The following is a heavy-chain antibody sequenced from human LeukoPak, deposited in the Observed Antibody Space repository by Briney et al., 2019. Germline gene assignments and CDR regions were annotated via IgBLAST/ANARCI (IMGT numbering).Heavy chain of an antibody. D-gene: IGHD3-9*01. J-gene: IGHJ4*02. CDR3: ARVYDILTGYDY. CDR1: GFTFSSYA. V-gene: IGHV3-64*01. Sequence: GGSLRLSCAASGFTFSSYAMHWVRQAPGKGLEYVSAISSNGGSTYYANSVKGRFTISRDNSKNTLYLQMGSLRAEGMAVYYCARVYDILTGYDYWGQGTLVTVSS. CDR2: ISSNGGST.